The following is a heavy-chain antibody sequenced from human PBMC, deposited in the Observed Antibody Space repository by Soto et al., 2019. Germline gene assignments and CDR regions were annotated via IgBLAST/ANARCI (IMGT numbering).Heavy chain of an antibody. CDR2: IFDNRNT. CDR1: VGSIISHY. J-gene: IGHJ6*02. CDR3: ARSVAVSADYFYYGLDV. V-gene: IGHV4-59*11. Sequence: PSETLSLTCIFSVGSIISHYWSWIRQPPGKGLEWIGYIFDNRNTNYNPSLRSRVSMSVDTSKNQFSLMLRSVSAADTAVYYCARSVAVSADYFYYGLDVWGHGTTVTVSS. D-gene: IGHD6-19*01.